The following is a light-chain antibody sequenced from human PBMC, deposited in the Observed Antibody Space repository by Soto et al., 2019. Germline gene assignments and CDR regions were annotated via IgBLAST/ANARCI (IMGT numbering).Light chain of an antibody. J-gene: IGKJ2*01. V-gene: IGKV3-15*01. CDR1: QSVGSY. CDR2: GAS. CDR3: QQYNNRPPDT. Sequence: EILMTQSPATLSVSLGDRATLSCRASQSVGSYLAWYQQKPGQAPRLLIYGASTRATGIPARFSGSGSETEFSLTISSLQSEDFAVYYCQQYNNRPPDTFGQGTKVDNK.